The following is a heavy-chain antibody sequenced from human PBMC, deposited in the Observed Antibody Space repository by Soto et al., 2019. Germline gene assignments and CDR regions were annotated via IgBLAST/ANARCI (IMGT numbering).Heavy chain of an antibody. D-gene: IGHD3-22*01. CDR2: IYYSGST. J-gene: IGHJ3*02. CDR3: ARDPGDYYDSSGYNAFDI. Sequence: QVQLQGSGPGLVKPSQTLSLTCTVSGGSISSGDYYWSWIRQPPGKGLEWIGYIYYSGSTYYNPSLKSRVTISVDTSKNQFSLKLSSVTAADTAVYYCARDPGDYYDSSGYNAFDIWGQGTMVTVSS. V-gene: IGHV4-30-4*01. CDR1: GGSISSGDYY.